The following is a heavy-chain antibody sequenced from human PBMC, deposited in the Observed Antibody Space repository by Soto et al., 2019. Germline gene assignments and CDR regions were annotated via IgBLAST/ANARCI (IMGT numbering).Heavy chain of an antibody. CDR1: GYTFTDYA. J-gene: IGHJ6*04. Sequence: ASVKVSCKASGYTFTDYAISWVRQAPGQGFQWVGWISPYSGNTTSAENFFDRVTMTTDTSTKTAYLELRSLRSDDTAVYYCARDHGLAWAVRPANYYYAMDVWGKGTTVTVSS. CDR2: ISPYSGNT. CDR3: ARDHGLAWAVRPANYYYAMDV. D-gene: IGHD6-6*01. V-gene: IGHV1-18*04.